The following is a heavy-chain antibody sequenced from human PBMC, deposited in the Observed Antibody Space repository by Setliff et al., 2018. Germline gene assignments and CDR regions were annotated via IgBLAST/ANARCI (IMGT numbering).Heavy chain of an antibody. V-gene: IGHV3-7*01. J-gene: IGHJ4*02. CDR2: INQDGSGK. CDR1: GFTFSSFW. CDR3: FGAGTCSY. Sequence: GGSLRLSCAASGFTFSSFWMAWVRQSPGRGLEWVANINQDGSGKFYVDSVKGRCTISRDNAKNSLSLQMNNLRTEDTAVYYCFGAGTCSYWGQGTLVTAPQ. D-gene: IGHD3-10*01.